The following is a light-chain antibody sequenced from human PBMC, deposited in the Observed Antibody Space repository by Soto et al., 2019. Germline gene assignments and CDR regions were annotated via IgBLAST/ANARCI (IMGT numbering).Light chain of an antibody. CDR2: AAS. V-gene: IGKV1-39*01. Sequence: IHMTQSPSSLSASVGDKVTITCRASQSISSYLNWYQQKPGKAPKLLIYAASSLQSGVPSRFSGSGSGTDFTLTISSLQPEDFATYYCQQSYNTPLTFGGGTKVDIK. CDR3: QQSYNTPLT. J-gene: IGKJ4*01. CDR1: QSISSY.